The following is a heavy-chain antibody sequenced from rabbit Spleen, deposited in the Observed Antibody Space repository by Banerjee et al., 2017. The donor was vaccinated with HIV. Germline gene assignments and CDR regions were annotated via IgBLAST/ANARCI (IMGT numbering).Heavy chain of an antibody. CDR3: ARGSSWYRFNL. Sequence: QEQLVESGGGLVKPEGSLTLTCKASGFSFSNKEVMCWFRQAPGKGLEWIACIDIGSSGFTYFASWVNGRFTISKTSSTTVTLQMTSLTAADTATYFCARGSSWYRFNLWGPGTLVTVS. CDR1: GFSFSNKEV. D-gene: IGHD8-1*01. V-gene: IGHV1S45*01. CDR2: IDIGSSGFT. J-gene: IGHJ4*01.